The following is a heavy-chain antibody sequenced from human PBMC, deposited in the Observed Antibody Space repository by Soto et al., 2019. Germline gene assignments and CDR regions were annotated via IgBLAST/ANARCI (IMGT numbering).Heavy chain of an antibody. CDR3: AHRHSGSWYNNWFDP. D-gene: IGHD6-13*01. CDR1: GFSLNTTGVG. J-gene: IGHJ5*02. Sequence: QITLKESGPTLVNPTQTLTLTCTFSGFSLNTTGVGVGWIRQPPGKALEWLSLIYGDDDKRYNPSLETRLTITKDTSKNQVVLTMINMDPVDTATYYCAHRHSGSWYNNWFDPWGQGILVTVSS. V-gene: IGHV2-5*02. CDR2: IYGDDDK.